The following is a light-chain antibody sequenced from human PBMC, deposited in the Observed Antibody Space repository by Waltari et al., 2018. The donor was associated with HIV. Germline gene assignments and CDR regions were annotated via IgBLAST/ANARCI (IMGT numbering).Light chain of an antibody. CDR3: QEYEKWPLT. V-gene: IGKV3-15*01. Sequence: ETVMTQSPSALSVSPGERVTLSCRASQNISTSLAWYQQKPGQSPRLLIYDASARATGVPARFSGSGSGTEFTLHISARQSEDLAVYFCQEYEKWPLTFGPGSKVNIK. CDR2: DAS. J-gene: IGKJ3*01. CDR1: QNISTS.